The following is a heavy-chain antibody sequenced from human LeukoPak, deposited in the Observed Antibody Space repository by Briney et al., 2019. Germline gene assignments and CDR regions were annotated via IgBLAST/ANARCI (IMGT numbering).Heavy chain of an antibody. CDR2: ISSSSSYI. Sequence: GGSLRLSCAAPGFTFSSYSMNWVRQAPGKGLEWVSSISSSSSYIYYADSVKGRFTISRDNAKNSLYLQMNSLRAEDTAVYYCARDGHPRGFYYYYGMDVWGQGTTVTVSS. V-gene: IGHV3-21*01. CDR3: ARDGHPRGFYYYYGMDV. J-gene: IGHJ6*02. D-gene: IGHD3-10*01. CDR1: GFTFSSYS.